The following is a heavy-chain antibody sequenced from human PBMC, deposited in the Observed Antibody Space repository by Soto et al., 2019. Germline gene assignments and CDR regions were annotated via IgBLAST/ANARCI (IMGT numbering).Heavy chain of an antibody. J-gene: IGHJ4*02. Sequence: SETLSLTCAVSGGSISSGGYSWSWIRQSPGKGLEWIGYIYSSGSTNYNPSLKSRVTISVDTSKNQFSLKLSSVTAADTAVYYCALAAAGTGLFDYWGQGTLVTVSS. CDR1: GGSISSGGYS. CDR3: ALAAAGTGLFDY. V-gene: IGHV4-61*08. D-gene: IGHD6-13*01. CDR2: IYSSGST.